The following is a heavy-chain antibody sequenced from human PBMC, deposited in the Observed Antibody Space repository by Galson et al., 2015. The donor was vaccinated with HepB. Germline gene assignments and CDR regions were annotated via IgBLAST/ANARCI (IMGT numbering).Heavy chain of an antibody. CDR1: GFPLSDYY. J-gene: IGHJ4*02. CDR2: ISSRGRTI. CDR3: ARERSSSSGVQDY. V-gene: IGHV3-11*01. D-gene: IGHD6-6*01. Sequence: SLRLSCALSGFPLSDYYMGWIRQAPGKGLEWVPYISSRGRTIYYADSVKGRFTISRDNAKNPLYLQRNSLRAEDTAVYYCARERSSSSGVQDYWGQGTLVTVSS.